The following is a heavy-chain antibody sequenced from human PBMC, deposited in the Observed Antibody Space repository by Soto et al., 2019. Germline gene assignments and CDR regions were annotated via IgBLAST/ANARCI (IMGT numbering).Heavy chain of an antibody. J-gene: IGHJ5*02. Sequence: GASVKVSCKASGYTFTSYAMHWVRQAPGQRLEWMGWINAGNGNTKYSQKFQGRVTITRDTSASTAYMELSSLRSEDTAVYYCARDSSGWSRSGWSDPWGQGTLVTVSS. V-gene: IGHV1-3*01. D-gene: IGHD6-19*01. CDR3: ARDSSGWSRSGWSDP. CDR2: INAGNGNT. CDR1: GYTFTSYA.